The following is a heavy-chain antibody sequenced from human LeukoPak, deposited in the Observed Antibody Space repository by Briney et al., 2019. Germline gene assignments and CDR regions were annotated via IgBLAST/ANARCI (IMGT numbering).Heavy chain of an antibody. V-gene: IGHV4-34*01. J-gene: IGHJ4*02. D-gene: IGHD6-6*01. Sequence: SETLSLTCVVYGGSFSGYYWSWIRQPPGKGLEWIGEVNPSGSTNYNPSLKSRVTISVDTSKNQFSMELSSVTAADTAVYCCARGGSRAARQSYWVQGTLVTVSS. CDR1: GGSFSGYY. CDR2: VNPSGST. CDR3: ARGGSRAARQSY.